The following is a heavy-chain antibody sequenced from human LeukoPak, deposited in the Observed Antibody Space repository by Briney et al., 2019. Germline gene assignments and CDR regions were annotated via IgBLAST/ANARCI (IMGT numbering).Heavy chain of an antibody. CDR3: ARPFRQFDSSSSYYSFDP. D-gene: IGHD3-22*01. V-gene: IGHV3-23*01. J-gene: IGHJ5*02. CDR1: GFTFSSYA. Sequence: PGGSLRLSCAASGFTFSSYAMTWVRQAPGEGLEWASAISGSGAYTQYADSVKGRFTISRDNSKNALFLQMNSLRAEDTAVYYCARPFRQFDSSSSYYSFDPWGRGTVVTVSS. CDR2: ISGSGAYT.